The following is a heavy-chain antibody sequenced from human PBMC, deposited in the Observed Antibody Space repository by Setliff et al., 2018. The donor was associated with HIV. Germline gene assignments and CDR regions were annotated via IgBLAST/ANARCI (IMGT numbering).Heavy chain of an antibody. D-gene: IGHD1-1*01. J-gene: IGHJ3*02. CDR2: INYAGLS. CDR1: NGSFSDYN. CDR3: AKDWLGRGWKPPYAFDI. Sequence: SETLSLTCAVYNGSFSDYNWSWIRQSPGKGLEWIGEINYAGLSDYNPSLTSRVSMAVDTSRNQFSLNLASVTAADTAVYYCAKDWLGRGWKPPYAFDIWGQGTMVTVSS. V-gene: IGHV4-34*01.